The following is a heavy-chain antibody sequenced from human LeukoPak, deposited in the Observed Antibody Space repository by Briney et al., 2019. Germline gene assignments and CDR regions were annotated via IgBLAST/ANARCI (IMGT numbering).Heavy chain of an antibody. J-gene: IGHJ4*02. CDR2: INPNSGGT. CDR3: ASGELYYYDSSGYYLHRFFDY. D-gene: IGHD3-22*01. V-gene: IGHV1-2*02. Sequence: ASVKVSCKASGYTFTGYYMHWVRQAPGQGLEWMGWINPNSGGTNYAQKFQGRVTMTRNTSISTAYMELSSLRSEDTAVYYCASGELYYYDSSGYYLHRFFDYWGQGTLVTVSS. CDR1: GYTFTGYY.